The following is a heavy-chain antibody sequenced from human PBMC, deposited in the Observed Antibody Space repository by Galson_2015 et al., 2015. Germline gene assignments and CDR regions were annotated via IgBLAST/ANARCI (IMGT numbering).Heavy chain of an antibody. J-gene: IGHJ5*02. V-gene: IGHV1-8*01. CDR3: ARNPAYTGRFDP. D-gene: IGHD3-16*01. CDR2: MNPKSGGT. Sequence: GLEWVGWMNPKSGGTGYAQKFQGRVTMPRDTSISTAYMELSSLISEDTAVYYCARNPAYTGRFDPWGQGTPVTVSS.